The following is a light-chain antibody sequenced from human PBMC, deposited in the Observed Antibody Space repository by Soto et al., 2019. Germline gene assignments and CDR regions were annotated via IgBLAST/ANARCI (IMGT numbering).Light chain of an antibody. J-gene: IGKJ5*01. Sequence: FLLTQSPGTLSLSPGERATLSCRASQTVRNNYLAWYQQKPGQAPRLLIYDASSRATGIPDRFSGSGSGTDFTLTISRLEPEDFAVYYCQQYGSSPWCTFGQGTRLDIK. CDR1: QTVRNNY. CDR2: DAS. V-gene: IGKV3-20*01. CDR3: QQYGSSPWCT.